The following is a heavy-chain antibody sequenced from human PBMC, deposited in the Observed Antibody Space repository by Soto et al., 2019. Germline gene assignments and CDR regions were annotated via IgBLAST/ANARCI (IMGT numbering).Heavy chain of an antibody. V-gene: IGHV3-30-3*01. Sequence: VLLVESGGGVVQPGRSLRVSCAASGFTFSNYAMHWVRQAPGKGLEWVAVVSYDGSKQFYADSVEGRFTISRDSSKSTLYLHMDNLRDEDTAVYYCARDRVYYYDNSGYYNFDYWGQGTLVTVSS. D-gene: IGHD3-22*01. CDR1: GFTFSNYA. J-gene: IGHJ4*02. CDR2: VSYDGSKQ. CDR3: ARDRVYYYDNSGYYNFDY.